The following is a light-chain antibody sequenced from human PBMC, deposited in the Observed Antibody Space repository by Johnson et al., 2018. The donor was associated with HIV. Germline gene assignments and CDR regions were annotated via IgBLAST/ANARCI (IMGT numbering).Light chain of an antibody. CDR3: GTWDSSLSASYV. Sequence: QLVLTQPPSVSAAPGQKVTISCSGSSSNIGNNYVSWYQQLPGTAPKLLIYDNNKRPSGIPDRFSGSKSGTSATLGITGLQTGDEAYYYCGTWDSSLSASYVFGTGTKVTVL. J-gene: IGLJ1*01. CDR1: SSNIGNNY. CDR2: DNN. V-gene: IGLV1-51*01.